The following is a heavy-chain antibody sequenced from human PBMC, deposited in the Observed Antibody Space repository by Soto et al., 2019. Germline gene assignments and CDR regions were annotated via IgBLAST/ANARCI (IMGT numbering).Heavy chain of an antibody. CDR3: AKDSPPKGFLEWLVFHLYGMDV. V-gene: IGHV3-23*01. CDR2: ISGSGGST. Sequence: PGGSLRLSCAASGFTFSSYAMSWVRQAPGKGLEWVSAISGSGGSTYYAVSVKGRFTISRDNSKNTLYLQMNSLRAEDTAVYYCAKDSPPKGFLEWLVFHLYGMDVWGQGTTVTVSS. CDR1: GFTFSSYA. J-gene: IGHJ6*02. D-gene: IGHD3-3*01.